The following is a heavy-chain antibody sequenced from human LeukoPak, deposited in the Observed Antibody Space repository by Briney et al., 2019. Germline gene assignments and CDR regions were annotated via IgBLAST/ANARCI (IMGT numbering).Heavy chain of an antibody. CDR1: GRSLSSDNYS. V-gene: IGHV4-61*02. Sequence: PSQTLSLTCTVSGRSLSSDNYSWSWIRQPAGKGLEWIGRVYTSGSTNYNPSLKSRVTISVDTSKKQFSLKLSSVTAADTAVYYCAREKIGYYDGSGRGWFDPWGQGTLVTVSS. CDR2: VYTSGST. CDR3: AREKIGYYDGSGRGWFDP. J-gene: IGHJ5*02. D-gene: IGHD3-22*01.